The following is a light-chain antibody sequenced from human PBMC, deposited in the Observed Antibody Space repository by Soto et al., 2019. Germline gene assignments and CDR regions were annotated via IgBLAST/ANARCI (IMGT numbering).Light chain of an antibody. CDR2: GPS. Sequence: EIVMTQSPATLSVSPGERATLFCRASQGVSTYLAWYQQKPGQAPRLLIYGPSTRSTGIPARFSGSGSGTEVTLTISSLQSEDFAVYYCQQYYDWPLTFCGGTKVEVK. J-gene: IGKJ4*02. CDR3: QQYYDWPLT. V-gene: IGKV3-15*01. CDR1: QGVSTY.